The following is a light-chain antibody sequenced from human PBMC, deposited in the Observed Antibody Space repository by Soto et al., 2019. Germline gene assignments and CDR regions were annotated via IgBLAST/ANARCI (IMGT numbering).Light chain of an antibody. Sequence: DIQMTQSPSTLSASVGDRVTITCRARQSISRWLAWYQQTPGKAPKLLIHDVSTLESGGPSRFSGRGSGTEFSLTISSLQPDDFATYYCQQYNIHRTFGQGTKVDIK. J-gene: IGKJ1*01. CDR1: QSISRW. CDR2: DVS. CDR3: QQYNIHRT. V-gene: IGKV1-5*01.